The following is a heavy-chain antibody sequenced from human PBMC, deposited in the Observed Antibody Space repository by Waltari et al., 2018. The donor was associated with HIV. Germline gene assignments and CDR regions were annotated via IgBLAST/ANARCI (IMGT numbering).Heavy chain of an antibody. CDR3: AREQRWLQQLDY. CDR1: GGSLSRYY. CDR2: IYTSGST. V-gene: IGHV4-4*07. Sequence: QVQLQESGPGLVKPSETLSLTCTVSGGSLSRYYWSWIRQPAGKGLEWIGRIYTSGSTNYNPSLKSRVTMSVDTSKNQFSLKLNSVTAADTAVYYCAREQRWLQQLDYWGQGTLVTVSS. J-gene: IGHJ4*02. D-gene: IGHD6-19*01.